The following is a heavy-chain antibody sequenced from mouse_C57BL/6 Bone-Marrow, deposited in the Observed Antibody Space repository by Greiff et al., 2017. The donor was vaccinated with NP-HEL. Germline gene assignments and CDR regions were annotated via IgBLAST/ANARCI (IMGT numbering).Heavy chain of an antibody. J-gene: IGHJ2*01. CDR2: IHPNSGST. CDR1: GYTFTSYW. V-gene: IGHV1-64*01. D-gene: IGHD1-1*01. CDR3: ARPLYYYGSTYFDY. Sequence: QVQLKQPGAELVKPGASVKLSCKASGYTFTSYWMHWVKQRPGQGLEWIGMIHPNSGSTNYNEKFKSKATLTVDKSSSTAYMQRSSLTSEDSAVYYCARPLYYYGSTYFDYWGQGTTLTVSS.